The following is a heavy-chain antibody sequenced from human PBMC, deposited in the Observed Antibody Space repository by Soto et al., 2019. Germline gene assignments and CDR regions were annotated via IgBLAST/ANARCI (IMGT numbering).Heavy chain of an antibody. CDR3: AREGFSSWSHFDY. J-gene: IGHJ4*02. Sequence: GASVKVSCKASGYTFITYPIHWVRQAPGQRLEWMAWINAGDGNKQSSQKFQGRFSITRDASASTVYMELSSLRSEDTAVYYCAREGFSSWSHFDYWGQGTLVTVSS. V-gene: IGHV1-3*01. D-gene: IGHD6-13*01. CDR1: GYTFITYP. CDR2: INAGDGNK.